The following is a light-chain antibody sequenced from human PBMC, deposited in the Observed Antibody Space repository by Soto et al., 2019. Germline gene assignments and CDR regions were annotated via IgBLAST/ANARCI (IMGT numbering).Light chain of an antibody. V-gene: IGLV2-14*01. Sequence: QSALTQPASVTGSPGQSITISCTGTSSDVGGYNYVSWYQQHPGKAPKLMIYEVSNRPSGVSNRFSGSKSGNTASLTISGLQAEDAADYYCSSYTSSSTPYVFGTGTK. CDR2: EVS. J-gene: IGLJ1*01. CDR1: SSDVGGYNY. CDR3: SSYTSSSTPYV.